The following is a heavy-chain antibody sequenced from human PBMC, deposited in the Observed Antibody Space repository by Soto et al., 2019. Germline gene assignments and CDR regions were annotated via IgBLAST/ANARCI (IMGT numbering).Heavy chain of an antibody. Sequence: EVQLLESGGGLVQPGGSLRLSCAVSGFAFNDYALSWVRQAPGKGLEWVSSSSGTGATRYYADSVKGRFTISRDSSKKTLYLQMNSLRAEDTAMYYCAKAYDYYDSSGYYAKDYFDYWGQGTLVTVSS. CDR1: GFAFNDYA. V-gene: IGHV3-23*01. D-gene: IGHD3-22*01. CDR3: AKAYDYYDSSGYYAKDYFDY. J-gene: IGHJ4*02. CDR2: SSGTGATR.